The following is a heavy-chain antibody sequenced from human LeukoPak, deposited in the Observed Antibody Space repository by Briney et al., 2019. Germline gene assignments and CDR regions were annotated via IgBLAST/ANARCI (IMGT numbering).Heavy chain of an antibody. V-gene: IGHV3-11*01. CDR3: ARLDSYGSDFDY. CDR1: GFTFSDYY. Sequence: GGSQRLSCAGSGFTFSDYYMSWIRQAPGKGLEWVSYISSSGSTIYYADSVKGRFTISRDNAKNSLYLQMNSLRAEDTAVYYCARLDSYGSDFDYWGQGTLVTVSS. D-gene: IGHD5-18*01. CDR2: ISSSGSTI. J-gene: IGHJ4*02.